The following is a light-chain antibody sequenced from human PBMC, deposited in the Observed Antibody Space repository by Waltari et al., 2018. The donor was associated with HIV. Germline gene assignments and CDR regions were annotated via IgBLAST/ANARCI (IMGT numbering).Light chain of an antibody. CDR3: QQYNNWGLT. CDR2: KAS. CDR1: QSISSW. J-gene: IGKJ4*01. Sequence: DIQMTQSPSNLSASVGDRVTITCRASQSISSWLAWDQQKPGKAPKLLIYKASSLESGVPSRFSGSGSGTEFTLTISSLQPDDFATYYCQQYNNWGLTFGGGTKVEIK. V-gene: IGKV1-5*03.